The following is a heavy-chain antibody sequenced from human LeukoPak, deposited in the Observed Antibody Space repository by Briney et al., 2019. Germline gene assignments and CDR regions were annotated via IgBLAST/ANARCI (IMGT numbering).Heavy chain of an antibody. J-gene: IGHJ6*04. CDR2: ISSSSSYT. CDR1: GFTFSDYY. Sequence: GGSLRLSCAASGFTFSDYYMSWIRQAPGKGLEWVSYISSSSSYTNYADSVKGRFTISRDNAKNSLYLQMNSLRAEDTAVYYCARQNSSSWYLYYYYYYGMDVWGKGTTVTVSS. V-gene: IGHV3-11*06. CDR3: ARQNSSSWYLYYYYYYGMDV. D-gene: IGHD6-13*01.